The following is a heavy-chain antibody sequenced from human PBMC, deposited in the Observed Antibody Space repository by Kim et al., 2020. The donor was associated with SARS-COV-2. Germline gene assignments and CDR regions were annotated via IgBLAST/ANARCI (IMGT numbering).Heavy chain of an antibody. V-gene: IGHV3-53*01. CDR3: AVLFGESQNWFDP. D-gene: IGHD3-10*01. J-gene: IGHJ5*02. Sequence: YADSVKGRVTNSRDNSKNTVSLQMNSLRAEDTAVYYCAVLFGESQNWFDPWGQGTLVTVSS.